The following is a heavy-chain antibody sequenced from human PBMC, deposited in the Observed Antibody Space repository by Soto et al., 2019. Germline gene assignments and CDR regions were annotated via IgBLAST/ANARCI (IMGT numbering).Heavy chain of an antibody. CDR2: INPNSGGT. CDR1: GYTFTGYY. CDR3: ARSSTFDAFDI. Sequence: SSVKVSCKASGYTFTGYYMHWVRQAPGQGLEWMGWINPNSGGTNYAQKFQGRVTMTRDTSTSTAYMELSRLRSDDTAVYYCARSSTFDAFDIWGQGTMVTVSS. V-gene: IGHV1-2*02. J-gene: IGHJ3*02.